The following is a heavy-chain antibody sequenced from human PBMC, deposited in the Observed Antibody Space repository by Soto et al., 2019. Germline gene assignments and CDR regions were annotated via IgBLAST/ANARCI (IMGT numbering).Heavy chain of an antibody. V-gene: IGHV5-51*01. J-gene: IGHJ4*02. CDR3: ATWRGSSWFDY. CDR2: IFFGASKI. CDR1: AYRCNTYW. D-gene: IGHD6-13*01. Sequence: GESLKISCKGSAYRCNTYWIAWVRQTPGKGLEWMGSIFFGASKIRYSPSFEGQVTISADKSINTAYLHWSSLKASDSAIYYCATWRGSSWFDYWGQGSLVTVSS.